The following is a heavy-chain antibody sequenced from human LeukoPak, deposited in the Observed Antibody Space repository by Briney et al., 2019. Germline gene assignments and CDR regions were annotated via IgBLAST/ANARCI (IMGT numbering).Heavy chain of an antibody. D-gene: IGHD3-10*01. CDR2: INHSGST. V-gene: IGHV4-34*01. J-gene: IGHJ4*02. CDR3: ARSYYYGSGETSPYFDY. Sequence: PSETLSLTCAVYGGSFSGYYWSWIRQPPGKGLEWIGEINHSGSTNYNPSLKSRVTISVDTSKNQFSLKLSSVTAADTAVYYCARSYYYGSGETSPYFDYWGQGTLVTVSS. CDR1: GGSFSGYY.